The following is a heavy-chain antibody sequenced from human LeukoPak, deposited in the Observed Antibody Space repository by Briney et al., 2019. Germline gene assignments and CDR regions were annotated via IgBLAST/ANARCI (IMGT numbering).Heavy chain of an antibody. D-gene: IGHD6-6*01. CDR3: ARGGQLADSNYYFDY. Sequence: SQTLSLTCTVSGGSISSGDYYWSWIRQPPGKGLEWIGYIYYSGSTYYNPSLKSRVTISVDTSKNQFSLKLSSVTAADTAVYYCARGGQLADSNYYFDYWGQGTLVTVSS. CDR1: GGSISSGDYY. CDR2: IYYSGST. V-gene: IGHV4-30-4*08. J-gene: IGHJ4*02.